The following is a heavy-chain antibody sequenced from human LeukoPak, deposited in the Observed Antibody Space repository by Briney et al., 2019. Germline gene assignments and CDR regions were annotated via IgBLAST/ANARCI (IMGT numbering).Heavy chain of an antibody. V-gene: IGHV3-30*02. CDR1: GFTFSSYG. J-gene: IGHJ4*02. Sequence: GGSLRLSCAASGFTFSSYGMHWVRQAPGKGLEWVTFIRYDGINEYYAESVKGRFTISRDNSKDTLHLQMNSQRAEDTAVYYCAKDRDWASGAGTDFDYWGQGTLVTVSS. CDR3: AKDRDWASGAGTDFDY. D-gene: IGHD6-13*01. CDR2: IRYDGINE.